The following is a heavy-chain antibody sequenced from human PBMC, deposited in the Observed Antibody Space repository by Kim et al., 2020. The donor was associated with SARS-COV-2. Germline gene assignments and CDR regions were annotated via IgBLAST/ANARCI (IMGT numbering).Heavy chain of an antibody. D-gene: IGHD6-19*01. J-gene: IGHJ5*02. CDR1: GFTVSSNY. V-gene: IGHV3-53*01. Sequence: GGSLRLSCAASGFTVSSNYMTWVRQAPGKGLEWVSVIYTGGSTYYADSVKGRFTISRDNSKNTLYLQMNSLGDEDTAVYYCATSRAGYNWLAPWDQGTL. CDR2: IYTGGST. CDR3: ATSRAGYNWLAP.